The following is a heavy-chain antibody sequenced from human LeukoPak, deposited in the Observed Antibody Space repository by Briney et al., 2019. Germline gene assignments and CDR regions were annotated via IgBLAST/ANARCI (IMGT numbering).Heavy chain of an antibody. D-gene: IGHD2-2*01. CDR3: ARCSVVVPAAGEV. CDR2: IYYSGST. Sequence: SVTLSLTCTVSGGSISSSSYYWGWIRQPPGKGLEWIGSIYYSGSTYYNPSLKSRVTISVDTSKNQFSLKLSSVTAADTAVYYCARCSVVVPAAGEVWGQGTTVTVSS. J-gene: IGHJ6*02. CDR1: GGSISSSSYY. V-gene: IGHV4-39*01.